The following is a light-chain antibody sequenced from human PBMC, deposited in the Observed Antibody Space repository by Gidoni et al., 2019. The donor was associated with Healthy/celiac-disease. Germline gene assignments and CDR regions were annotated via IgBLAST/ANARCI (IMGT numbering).Light chain of an antibody. Sequence: DIVMTQSPDSLAVSLGERATIKCKSSRGVLYSSNNKNYLAWYQQKPGQPPKLLIYWASTRESGVPDRFSGSGSGTDFTLTISSLQAEDVAVYYCQQYYSTPRTFGQGTKVEIK. V-gene: IGKV4-1*01. CDR1: RGVLYSSNNKNY. J-gene: IGKJ1*01. CDR3: QQYYSTPRT. CDR2: WAS.